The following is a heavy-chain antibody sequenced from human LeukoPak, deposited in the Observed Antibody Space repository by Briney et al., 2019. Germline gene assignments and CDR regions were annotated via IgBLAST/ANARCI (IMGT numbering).Heavy chain of an antibody. Sequence: GGSLRLSCVASGFTFSSHSMNWVRQAPGKGLEWVSAISGSGGSTYYADSVKGRFTIPRDNSKNTLYLQMNSLRAEDTAVYYSAVGSYLGRNFDYWGQGTLVTVSS. CDR3: AVGSYLGRNFDY. CDR1: GFTFSSHS. CDR2: ISGSGGST. J-gene: IGHJ4*02. D-gene: IGHD1-26*01. V-gene: IGHV3-23*01.